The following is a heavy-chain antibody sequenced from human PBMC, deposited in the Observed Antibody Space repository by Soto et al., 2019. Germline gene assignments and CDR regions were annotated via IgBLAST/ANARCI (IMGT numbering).Heavy chain of an antibody. D-gene: IGHD5-18*01. V-gene: IGHV4-34*01. CDR3: ARGRGYSYGAIFDP. Sequence: SETLSLTCAVYGGSFSGYYWSWIRQPPGKGLEWIGEINHSGSTNYNPSLKSRVTISVDTSKNQFSLKLSSVTAADTAVYYCARGRGYSYGAIFDPWGQGTLVTVSS. J-gene: IGHJ5*02. CDR1: GGSFSGYY. CDR2: INHSGST.